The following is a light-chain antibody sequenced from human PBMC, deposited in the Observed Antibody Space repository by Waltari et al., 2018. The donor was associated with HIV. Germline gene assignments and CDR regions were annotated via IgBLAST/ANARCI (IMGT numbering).Light chain of an antibody. Sequence: DIQMTQSPSSLSASVGDRVTISCRASQSIGRRLNWYQHKPGKAPKLLIYDASTLRSGVPSRFSASGSGTEFTLIISRLQGEDIATYYCQKSDNTPYTFGQGTKLEIK. J-gene: IGKJ2*01. CDR3: QKSDNTPYT. CDR1: QSIGRR. CDR2: DAS. V-gene: IGKV1-39*01.